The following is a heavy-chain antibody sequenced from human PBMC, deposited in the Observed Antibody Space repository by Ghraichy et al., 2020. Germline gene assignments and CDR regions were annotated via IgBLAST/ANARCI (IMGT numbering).Heavy chain of an antibody. CDR1: GYTFANYG. D-gene: IGHD3-3*01. CDR2: ISDSSGDT. V-gene: IGHV1-18*01. Sequence: ASVKVSCKASGYTFANYGIGWVRQPPGQGLEWMGWISDSSGDTNYAQTLQGRVTMLRDTSSSTAYLELRGLTSDDTAVYYCARFWSGYLPDYWGQGTLVTVSS. J-gene: IGHJ4*02. CDR3: ARFWSGYLPDY.